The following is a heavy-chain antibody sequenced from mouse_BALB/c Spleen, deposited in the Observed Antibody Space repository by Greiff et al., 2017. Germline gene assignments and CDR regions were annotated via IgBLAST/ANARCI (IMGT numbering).Heavy chain of an antibody. J-gene: IGHJ3*01. V-gene: IGHV1-14*01. Sequence: EVQLQQSGPELVKPGASVKMSCKASGYTFTSYVMHWVKQKPGQGLEWIGYINPYNDGTKYNEKFKGKATLTSDKSSSTAYMELSSLTSEDSAVYYGARRATVVATGGYYFDYWGQGTLVTVSA. CDR2: INPYNDGT. CDR1: GYTFTSYV. D-gene: IGHD1-1*01. CDR3: ARRATVVATGGYYFDY.